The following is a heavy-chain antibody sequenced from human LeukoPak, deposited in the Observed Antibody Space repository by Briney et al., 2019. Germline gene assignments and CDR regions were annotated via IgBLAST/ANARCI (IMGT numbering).Heavy chain of an antibody. V-gene: IGHV1-69*01. CDR2: IIPIFGTA. CDR1: GGTFSSYA. D-gene: IGHD3-9*01. Sequence: GASVKVSCKASGGTFSSYAISWVRQAPGQGLEWMGGIIPIFGTANYAQKFQGRVTITADESTSTAYMELSSLRSDDTAVYYCARGVGGYYDILTGPFDYWGQGTLVTVSS. J-gene: IGHJ4*02. CDR3: ARGVGGYYDILTGPFDY.